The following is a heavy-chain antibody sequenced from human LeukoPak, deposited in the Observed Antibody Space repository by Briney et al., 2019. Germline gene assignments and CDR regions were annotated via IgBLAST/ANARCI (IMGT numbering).Heavy chain of an antibody. V-gene: IGHV4-39*07. CDR3: SRGPPSIFESDY. Sequence: SETLSLTCTVSGGSISSSSYYWGWIRQPPGKGLEWIGHIFHSGSTDHNPSLESRVTISIDTSGNQFSLKVRSVTAADTAVYFCSRGPPSIFESDYWGQGFLVTVSS. D-gene: IGHD3-9*01. CDR2: IFHSGST. J-gene: IGHJ4*02. CDR1: GGSISSSSYY.